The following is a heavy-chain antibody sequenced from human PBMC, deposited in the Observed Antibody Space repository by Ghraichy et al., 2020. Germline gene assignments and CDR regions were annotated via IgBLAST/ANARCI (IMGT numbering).Heavy chain of an antibody. D-gene: IGHD3-10*01. J-gene: IGHJ4*02. CDR2: IRGPGDT. Sequence: GGSLRLSCAVSGFILTNCAMSWVRQAPGMGLQWVAGIRGPGDTFYGDSVKGRFTISRDNSKNTVYLDLNDVRVDDTAMYYCAKGHGPGAFTELGDWGQGTLVTVSS. CDR1: GFILTNCA. CDR3: AKGHGPGAFTELGD. V-gene: IGHV3-23*01.